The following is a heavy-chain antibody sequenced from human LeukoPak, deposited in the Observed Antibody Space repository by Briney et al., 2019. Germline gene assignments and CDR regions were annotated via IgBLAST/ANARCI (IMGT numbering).Heavy chain of an antibody. Sequence: GESLRISCKASGYSFTSYCISWVRQMPGKGLEWMGRIDPTDSYANYSPSFQGHVTISADKSISTASLQWSSLKASDTAMYYCARQADYGYSLDYWGHGNLVTVSS. V-gene: IGHV5-10-1*01. J-gene: IGHJ4*01. CDR3: ARQADYGYSLDY. CDR1: GYSFTSYC. CDR2: IDPTDSYA. D-gene: IGHD4-17*01.